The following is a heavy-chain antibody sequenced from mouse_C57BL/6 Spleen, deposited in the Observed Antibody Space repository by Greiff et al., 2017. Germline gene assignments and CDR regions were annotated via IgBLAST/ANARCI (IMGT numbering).Heavy chain of an antibody. CDR1: GFNIKDDY. V-gene: IGHV14-4*01. D-gene: IGHD1-1*01. CDR3: TTSNYYGSSLYAMDY. CDR2: IDPENGDT. J-gene: IGHJ4*01. Sequence: EVQLQQSGAELVRPGASVKLSCTASGFNIKDDYMHWVKQRPEQGLEWIGWIDPENGDTEYASKFQGKATITADTSSNTAYLQLSSLTSEDTAVYYCTTSNYYGSSLYAMDYWGQGTSVTVSS.